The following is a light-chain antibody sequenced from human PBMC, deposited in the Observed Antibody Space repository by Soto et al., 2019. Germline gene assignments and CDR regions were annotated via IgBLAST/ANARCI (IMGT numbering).Light chain of an antibody. CDR2: EVT. CDR1: SSDVGAYDY. Sequence: QSALTQPASVSASPGQSIAISCSGTSSDVGAYDYVSWYQHHPGKAPKLIIYEVTYRPSGVSNRFSASKSGNTASLTISGPQAGEGGDFYSHPYKRASTFVFGTGTKLTVL. V-gene: IGLV2-14*01. CDR3: HPYKRASTFV. J-gene: IGLJ1*01.